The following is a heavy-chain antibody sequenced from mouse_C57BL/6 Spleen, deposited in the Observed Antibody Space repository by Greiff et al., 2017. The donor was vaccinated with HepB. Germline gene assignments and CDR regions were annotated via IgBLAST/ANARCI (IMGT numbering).Heavy chain of an antibody. V-gene: IGHV1-15*01. Sequence: VQLVESGAELVRPGASVTLSCKASGYTFTDYEMHWVKQTPVHGLEWIGAIDPETGGTAYNQKFKGKAILTADKSSSTAYMELRSLTSEDSAVYYCTRWLFDYWGQGTTLTVSS. CDR1: GYTFTDYE. D-gene: IGHD2-2*01. J-gene: IGHJ2*01. CDR3: TRWLFDY. CDR2: IDPETGGT.